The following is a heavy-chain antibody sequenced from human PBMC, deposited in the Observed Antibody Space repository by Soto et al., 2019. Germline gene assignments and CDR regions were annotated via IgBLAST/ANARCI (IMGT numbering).Heavy chain of an antibody. J-gene: IGHJ4*02. D-gene: IGHD2-21*01. CDR3: TKLRTIPPGAIDC. V-gene: IGHV3-23*01. Sequence: EVQLLESGGGLVQPGGSLRLSCAASGFTFSNYAMSWVRQAPGKGLEWVATMSGGGALIDYADSLKGRVTISRDNSRNTLHLEMNSLKAEATAVYYCTKLRTIPPGAIDCWGQGNLVNVSA. CDR1: GFTFSNYA. CDR2: MSGGGALI.